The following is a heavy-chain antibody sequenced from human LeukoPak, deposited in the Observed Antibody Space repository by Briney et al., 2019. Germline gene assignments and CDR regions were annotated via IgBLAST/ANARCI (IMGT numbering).Heavy chain of an antibody. V-gene: IGHV4-59*11. Sequence: SETLSLTCSVSGGSLSSHYWSWIRQPPGKGLELIGHIHDTGSTFYNPSLRGRVTISLDTSNNQFSLKLTSMTDADTAVYYCARFSSACSTSSCYLTYWGQGTLVTVS. CDR3: ARFSSACSTSSCYLTY. CDR1: GGSLSSHY. D-gene: IGHD2-2*01. CDR2: IHDTGST. J-gene: IGHJ4*02.